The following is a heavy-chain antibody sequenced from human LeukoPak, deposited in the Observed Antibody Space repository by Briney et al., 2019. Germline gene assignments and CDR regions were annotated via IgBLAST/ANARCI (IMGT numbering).Heavy chain of an antibody. D-gene: IGHD1-26*01. CDR2: IIPILGIA. CDR3: ARVGATKDYYYGMDV. V-gene: IGHV1-69*04. Sequence: SVKVSCKASGGTFSSYAISWVRQAPGQGLERMGRIIPILGIANYAQKFQGRVTITADKSTSTVYMELSSLRSEDTAVYYCARVGATKDYYYGMDVWGQGTTVTVSS. CDR1: GGTFSSYA. J-gene: IGHJ6*02.